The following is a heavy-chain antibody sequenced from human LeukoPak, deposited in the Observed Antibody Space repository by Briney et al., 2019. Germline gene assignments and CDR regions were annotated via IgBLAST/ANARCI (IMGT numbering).Heavy chain of an antibody. D-gene: IGHD6-19*01. CDR1: GFIFGGYT. V-gene: IGHV3-48*01. CDR2: ISASGGNT. CDR3: ASRRSGWPNDALDT. Sequence: PGGSLRLSCTGSGFIFGGYTMSWVRQAPGKGLEWLSYISASGGNTFYADSVKGRFSISRDNANNLVYLQIHSLRAEDTAVYYCASRRSGWPNDALDTWGQGTMVTVSS. J-gene: IGHJ3*02.